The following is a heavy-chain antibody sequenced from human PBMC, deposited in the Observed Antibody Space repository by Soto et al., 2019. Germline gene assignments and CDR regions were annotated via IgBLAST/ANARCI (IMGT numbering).Heavy chain of an antibody. V-gene: IGHV2-5*02. CDR2: IYWDDDK. J-gene: IGHJ6*02. CDR3: AHSRCGGDCLQSYSSHYYYGMDV. D-gene: IGHD2-21*02. Sequence: QITLKESGPTLVKPTQTLTLTCTFSGFSLGTGGVGVGWIRQPPGEALEWLALIYWDDDKRYRPSLESRLTITKDTSKNRVFLSMTNMDPVDTATYYCAHSRCGGDCLQSYSSHYYYGMDVWGQGTTVTVSS. CDR1: GFSLGTGGVG.